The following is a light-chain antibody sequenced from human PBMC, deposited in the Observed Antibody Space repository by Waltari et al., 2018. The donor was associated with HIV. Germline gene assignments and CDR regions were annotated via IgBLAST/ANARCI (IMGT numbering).Light chain of an antibody. CDR1: QHIRSY. CDR3: QQSYSTPRT. V-gene: IGKV1-39*01. Sequence: DIQMTQSPSSLSASVGDRVTITCRASQHIRSYLNWYQQKPGKAPMLLIYGASTLHSGVPSRFSGSGSGTDFTLTISSLQPEDFATYYCQQSYSTPRTFGQGTKLEIK. CDR2: GAS. J-gene: IGKJ2*01.